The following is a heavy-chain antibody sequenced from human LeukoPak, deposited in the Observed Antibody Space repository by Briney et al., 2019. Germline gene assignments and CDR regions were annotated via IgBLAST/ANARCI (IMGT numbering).Heavy chain of an antibody. Sequence: PSETLSLTCIVSGDSISSSSYYWGWIRQPPGKGLEWIGSIYYSESTYYNPSLKSRVTISVDTSKNQFSLKLNSVTAADTAVYYCAREYSSGWSGTGYWGQGTLVTVSS. V-gene: IGHV4-39*01. D-gene: IGHD6-19*01. CDR3: AREYSSGWSGTGY. J-gene: IGHJ4*02. CDR2: IYYSEST. CDR1: GDSISSSSYY.